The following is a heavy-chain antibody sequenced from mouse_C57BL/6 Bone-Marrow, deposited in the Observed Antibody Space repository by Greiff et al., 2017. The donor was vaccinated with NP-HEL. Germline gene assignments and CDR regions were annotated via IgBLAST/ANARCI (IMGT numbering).Heavy chain of an antibody. CDR1: GYSITSGYY. J-gene: IGHJ4*01. Sequence: EVHLVESGPGLVKPSQSLSLTCSVTGYSITSGYYWNWIRQFPGNKLEWMGYISYDGSNNYNPSLQKRISITRDTSTNQFFLKLNSVTTEDTATYYCARERGGIYYAMDYWGQGTSVTVSS. D-gene: IGHD1-1*02. CDR3: ARERGGIYYAMDY. CDR2: ISYDGSN. V-gene: IGHV3-6*01.